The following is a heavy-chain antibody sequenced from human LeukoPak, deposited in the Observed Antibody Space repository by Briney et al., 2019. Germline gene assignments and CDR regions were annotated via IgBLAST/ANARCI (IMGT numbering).Heavy chain of an antibody. Sequence: GGSLRLSCAASGFTLRTYEMTWVRQAPGKGLEWISFVSSSGGATFYADSVKGRSTVSRDNAENSVYLQMNSLRAEDTAIYYCARDPNSYFYGLDVWGQGTTVTVSS. CDR1: GFTLRTYE. V-gene: IGHV3-48*03. CDR2: VSSSGGAT. J-gene: IGHJ6*02. CDR3: ARDPNSYFYGLDV.